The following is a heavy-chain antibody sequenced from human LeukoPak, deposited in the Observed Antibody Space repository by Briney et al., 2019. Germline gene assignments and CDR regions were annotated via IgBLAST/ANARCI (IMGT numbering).Heavy chain of an antibody. V-gene: IGHV4-31*03. CDR3: ARGGGWPLTLL. D-gene: IGHD2-15*01. CDR1: GGSISSGGYY. CDR2: IYYSGST. J-gene: IGHJ4*02. Sequence: SETLSLTCTVSGGSISSGGYYWSWIRQHPGKGLEWIGYIYYSGSTHYNPSLKSRVTISVDTSKNQFSLKLSSVTAADTAVYYCARGGGWPLTLLWSQGTLVTVSS.